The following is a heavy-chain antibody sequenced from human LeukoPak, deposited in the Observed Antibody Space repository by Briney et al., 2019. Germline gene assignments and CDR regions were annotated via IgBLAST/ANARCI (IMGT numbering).Heavy chain of an antibody. Sequence: SETLSLTCTVSGGSISSYYWSWIRQPPGKGLEWIGYIYYSGSTNYNPSLKSRVTISVDTSKNQFSLKLSSVTAADTAVYYCAREGNVWGSPADIWGQGTMVTVSS. V-gene: IGHV4-59*01. CDR3: AREGNVWGSPADI. J-gene: IGHJ3*02. CDR2: IYYSGST. CDR1: GGSISSYY. D-gene: IGHD3-16*01.